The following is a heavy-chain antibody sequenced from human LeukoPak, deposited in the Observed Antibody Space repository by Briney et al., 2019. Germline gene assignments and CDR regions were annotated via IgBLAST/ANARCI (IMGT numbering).Heavy chain of an antibody. CDR3: AIIAAAGFSFDS. CDR1: GFLFTNYA. J-gene: IGHJ4*02. CDR2: ISGSGDST. V-gene: IGHV3-23*01. D-gene: IGHD6-13*01. Sequence: GGSLRLSCVASGFLFTNYAMSWVRQAPGKGLEWVSGISGSGDSTYYADSVKGRFTISRDNSKNTLYLQVNSLRAEDTAVYYCAIIAAAGFSFDSWGQGTLVTVPS.